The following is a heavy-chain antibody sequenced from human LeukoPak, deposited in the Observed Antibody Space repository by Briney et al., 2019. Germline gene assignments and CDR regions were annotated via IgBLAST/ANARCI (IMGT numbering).Heavy chain of an antibody. V-gene: IGHV1-46*01. CDR2: INPSGGST. D-gene: IGHD3-3*01. J-gene: IGHJ4*02. CDR3: ATVLLAAYDFWSGPDY. CDR1: GYTFTSYY. Sequence: ASVTVSCKASGYTFTSYYMHWVRQAPGQGLEWMGIINPSGGSTSYAQKFQGRVTMTRDTSTSTVYMELSSLRSEDTAVYYCATVLLAAYDFWSGPDYWGQGTLVTVSS.